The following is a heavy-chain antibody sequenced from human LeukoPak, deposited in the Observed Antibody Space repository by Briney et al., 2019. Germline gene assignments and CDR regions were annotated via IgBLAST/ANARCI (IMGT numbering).Heavy chain of an antibody. V-gene: IGHV1-69*05. J-gene: IGHJ4*02. D-gene: IGHD2-15*01. CDR1: GGTFSSYA. CDR2: IIPIFGTA. Sequence: ASVKVSCKASGGTFSSYAISWVRQAPGQGLEWMGGIIPIFGTANYAQKFQGRVTITTDKSTSTAYMELSRLRSEDTAVYYCARGPRPCSGGSCHPRFDYWGQGTLVTVSS. CDR3: ARGPRPCSGGSCHPRFDY.